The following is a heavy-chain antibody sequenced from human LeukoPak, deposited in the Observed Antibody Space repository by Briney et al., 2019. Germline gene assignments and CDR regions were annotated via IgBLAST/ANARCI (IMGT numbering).Heavy chain of an antibody. V-gene: IGHV3-21*01. D-gene: IGHD5-18*01. CDR3: ARDQWLQSDYYMDV. CDR1: GFTFSSYS. Sequence: GGSLRLSCAASGFTFSSYSINWVRQAPGRGLEWVSSISTSSSYIYYADSVKGRFTISRDNAKNSLYLQMNSLRVEDTAVYYCARDQWLQSDYYMDVWGKGTTVTVSS. CDR2: ISTSSSYI. J-gene: IGHJ6*03.